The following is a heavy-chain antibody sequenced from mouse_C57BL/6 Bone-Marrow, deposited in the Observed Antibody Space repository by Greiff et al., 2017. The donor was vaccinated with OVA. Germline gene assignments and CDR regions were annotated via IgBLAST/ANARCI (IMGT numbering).Heavy chain of an antibody. CDR1: GYTFTEYT. Sequence: QVQLQQSGAELVKPGASVKLSCKASGYTFTEYTIHWVKQRPGQGLEWIGCFYPGSGSIKYNEKFKDKATLTAAKYSSTVFIELSRLTSEDSAVYVCARHGALFITTVEGYFDVWGTGTTVTVSS. V-gene: IGHV1-62-2*01. D-gene: IGHD1-1*01. CDR3: ARHGALFITTVEGYFDV. J-gene: IGHJ1*03. CDR2: FYPGSGSI.